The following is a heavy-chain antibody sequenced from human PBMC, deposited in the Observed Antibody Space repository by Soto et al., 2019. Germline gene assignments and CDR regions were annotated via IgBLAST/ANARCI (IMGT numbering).Heavy chain of an antibody. CDR2: IYYGGST. D-gene: IGHD4-17*01. Sequence: SETLSLTCTVSGGSISSGGYYWSWIRQHPGKGLEWIGYIYYGGSTYYNPSLKSRVTISVDTSKNQFSLKLSSVTAADTAVYYCARGLVTTSWYYFDYWGQGTLVTVSS. J-gene: IGHJ4*02. V-gene: IGHV4-31*03. CDR1: GGSISSGGYY. CDR3: ARGLVTTSWYYFDY.